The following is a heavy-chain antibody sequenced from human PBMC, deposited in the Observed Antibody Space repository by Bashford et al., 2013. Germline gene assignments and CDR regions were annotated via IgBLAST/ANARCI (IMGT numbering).Heavy chain of an antibody. CDR3: AAVPGNRATLSQYFQH. V-gene: IGHV4-34*01. CDR1: GGPFTDYY. J-gene: IGHJ1*01. D-gene: IGHD2/OR15-2a*01. CDR2: IDYPGTT. Sequence: SETLSLTCDLSGGPFTDYYWSWIRQSPGKGLEWIGEIDYPGTTYYNPSLRGRVSLSMDTSRNQVFLKLTSLIAADTAVYFCAAVPGNRATLSQYFQHWGPGRPGHRLL.